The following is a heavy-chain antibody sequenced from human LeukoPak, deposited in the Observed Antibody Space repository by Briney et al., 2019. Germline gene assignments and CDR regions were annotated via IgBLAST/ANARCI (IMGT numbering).Heavy chain of an antibody. D-gene: IGHD3-10*01. V-gene: IGHV1-2*06. Sequence: ASVKVSCKASGYTFTSYGISWARQAPGQGLEWMGRINPNSGGTNYVQKFQGRVTMTRDTSISTAYMELSRLRSDDTAVYYCAREMAPFGFGDGLVWLHFNYGMDVWGQGTTVTVSS. J-gene: IGHJ6*02. CDR1: GYTFTSYG. CDR2: INPNSGGT. CDR3: AREMAPFGFGDGLVWLHFNYGMDV.